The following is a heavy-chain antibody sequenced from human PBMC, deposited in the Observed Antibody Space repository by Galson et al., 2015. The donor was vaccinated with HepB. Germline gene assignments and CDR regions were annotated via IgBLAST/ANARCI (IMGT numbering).Heavy chain of an antibody. V-gene: IGHV3-33*01. J-gene: IGHJ3*02. D-gene: IGHD6-13*01. CDR3: ARGQQSPNGAFDI. CDR1: DFTFRNYA. Sequence: SLRLSCAASDFTFRNYAMHWVRQAPGKGLEWVAIIWFDGSNKFYADTVKGRFTISRDNSKNTLCLQLNSLRAEDTAVYYCARGQQSPNGAFDIWGPGTLVTVSS. CDR2: IWFDGSNK.